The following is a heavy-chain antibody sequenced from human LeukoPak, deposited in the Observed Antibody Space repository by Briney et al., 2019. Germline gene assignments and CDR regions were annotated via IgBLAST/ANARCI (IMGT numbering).Heavy chain of an antibody. D-gene: IGHD5-12*01. CDR2: IIPIFGTA. V-gene: IGHV1-69*05. CDR1: GGTFSRYA. CDR3: AREEVALFDP. Sequence: RASVKVSCKASGGTFSRYAISWVRQAPGQGLEWMGGIIPIFGTANYAQKFQGRVTITTDESTSTAYMELSSLRSEDTAVYYCAREEVALFDPWGQGTLVTVSS. J-gene: IGHJ5*02.